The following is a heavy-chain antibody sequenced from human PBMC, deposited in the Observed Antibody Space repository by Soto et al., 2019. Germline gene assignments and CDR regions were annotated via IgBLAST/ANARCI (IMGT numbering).Heavy chain of an antibody. J-gene: IGHJ4*02. Sequence: PSETLSLTCAVYGGSFSGYYWSWIRQPPGKGLEWIGEINHSGSTNYNPSLKSRVTISVDTSKNQFSLKLSSVTAADTAAYYCARAAPRYCSGGSCYSVRDYWGQGTLVTVS. CDR1: GGSFSGYY. CDR2: INHSGST. D-gene: IGHD2-15*01. CDR3: ARAAPRYCSGGSCYSVRDY. V-gene: IGHV4-34*01.